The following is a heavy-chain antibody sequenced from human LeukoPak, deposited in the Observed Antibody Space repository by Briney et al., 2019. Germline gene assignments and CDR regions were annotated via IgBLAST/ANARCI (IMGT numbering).Heavy chain of an antibody. D-gene: IGHD1-26*01. V-gene: IGHV3-21*01. J-gene: IGHJ4*02. Sequence: GGSLTLSCAPSGFTFTSYTMNCVRQAPRKGLEWVSSISSSSSYIYYADSVKGRFTISRDNAKDSLYLQMNSLRAEDTAVYYCARWATEEFDYWGQGTLVTVSS. CDR3: ARWATEEFDY. CDR1: GFTFTSYT. CDR2: ISSSSSYI.